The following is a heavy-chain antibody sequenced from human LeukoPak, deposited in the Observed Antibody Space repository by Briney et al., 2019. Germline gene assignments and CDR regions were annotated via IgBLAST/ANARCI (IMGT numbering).Heavy chain of an antibody. D-gene: IGHD6-13*01. CDR1: GFTFSSYA. CDR2: ISGSGGST. Sequence: GGSLRLSCAASGFTFSSYAMSWVRQARGRGLEWVSAISGSGGSTYYADSVKGRFTISRDNSKNTLYLQMNSLRAEDTAVYYCAKGQLVLFDYWGQGTLVTVSS. CDR3: AKGQLVLFDY. V-gene: IGHV3-23*01. J-gene: IGHJ4*02.